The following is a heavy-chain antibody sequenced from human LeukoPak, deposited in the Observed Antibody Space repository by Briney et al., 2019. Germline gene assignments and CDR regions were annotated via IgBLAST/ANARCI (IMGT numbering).Heavy chain of an antibody. CDR2: INPNSGGT. CDR3: ARTSLGSLAAFDI. CDR1: GYTFTGYY. Sequence: ASVTVSCKASGYTFTGYYMHWVRQAPGQGLEWMGWINPNSGGTNYAQKFQGRVTMTRDTSISTAYMELSRLRSDDTAVYYCARTSLGSLAAFDIWGQGTMVTVSS. V-gene: IGHV1-2*02. J-gene: IGHJ3*02.